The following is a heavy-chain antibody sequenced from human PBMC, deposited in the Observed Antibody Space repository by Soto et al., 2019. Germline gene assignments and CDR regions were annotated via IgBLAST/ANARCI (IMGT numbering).Heavy chain of an antibody. CDR1: GVSFSIHA. CDR2: MSPNGDNQ. J-gene: IGHJ4*02. CDR3: ASGAAFYYDTSRY. Sequence: GGSLRLSCAAPGVSFSIHALHWIRQAPGEGLEWVAVMSPNGDNQYYADSVKGRFTISRDTSKSTLSLQMTSLRPEDTAVYYCASGAAFYYDTSRYWGQGT. D-gene: IGHD3-22*01. V-gene: IGHV3-30-3*01.